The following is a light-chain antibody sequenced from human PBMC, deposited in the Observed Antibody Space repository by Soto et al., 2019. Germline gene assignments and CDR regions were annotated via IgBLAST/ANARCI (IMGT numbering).Light chain of an antibody. J-gene: IGLJ2*01. V-gene: IGLV2-8*01. CDR2: EVS. CDR3: SSYAGSNGLV. Sequence: QSALTQPPSASGSPGQSVTISCTGTSSDVGGYNYVSWYQQHPGKAPKLMIYEVSKRPSGVPDRFSGSKSGNTASLTVSGLQAEDEADYYCSSYAGSNGLVLGGGTKLTVL. CDR1: SSDVGGYNY.